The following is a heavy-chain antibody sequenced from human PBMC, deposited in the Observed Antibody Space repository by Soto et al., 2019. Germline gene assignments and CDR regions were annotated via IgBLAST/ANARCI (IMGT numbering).Heavy chain of an antibody. CDR2: TYWDDDN. V-gene: IGHV2-5*02. D-gene: IGHD1-1*01. Sequence: QITLKESGPTLVKPTQTLTLTCTFSGFSISTSGVGVGWIRQPPGKALEWLAFTYWDDDNRYNPSLRSRLTVAKDTSESLVVLLMTSVDPVDTATYYCAHRRGGYNWDDGYFDFWGQGTLVTVSS. CDR1: GFSISTSGVG. CDR3: AHRRGGYNWDDGYFDF. J-gene: IGHJ4*02.